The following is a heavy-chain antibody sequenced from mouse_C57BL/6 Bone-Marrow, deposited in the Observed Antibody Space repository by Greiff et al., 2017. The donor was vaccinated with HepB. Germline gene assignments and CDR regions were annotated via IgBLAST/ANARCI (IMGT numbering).Heavy chain of an antibody. Sequence: EVNVVESGGGLVQPGGSLKLSCAASGFTFSDYYMYWVRQTPEKRLEWVAYISNGGGSTYYPDTVKGRFTISRDNAKNTLYLQMGRLKSEDTAMYYCARHHYDGRRYAMDYWGQGTSVTVSS. CDR1: GFTFSDYY. CDR2: ISNGGGST. V-gene: IGHV5-12*01. CDR3: ARHHYDGRRYAMDY. D-gene: IGHD1-2*01. J-gene: IGHJ4*01.